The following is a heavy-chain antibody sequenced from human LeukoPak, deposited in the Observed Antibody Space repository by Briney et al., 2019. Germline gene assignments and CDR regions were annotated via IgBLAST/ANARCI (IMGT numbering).Heavy chain of an antibody. CDR2: ISGSGGST. D-gene: IGHD3-10*01. J-gene: IGHJ5*02. CDR1: GFTFSSYA. CDR3: AKDHPPWYYYGSGSTNNWFDP. Sequence: PGGSLRLSCAASGFTFSSYAMSWVRQAPGKGLEWVSAISGSGGSTYYADSVKGRFTISRDNSKNTLYLQMNSLRAEDTAVYYCAKDHPPWYYYGSGSTNNWFDPWGQGTLVTVSS. V-gene: IGHV3-23*01.